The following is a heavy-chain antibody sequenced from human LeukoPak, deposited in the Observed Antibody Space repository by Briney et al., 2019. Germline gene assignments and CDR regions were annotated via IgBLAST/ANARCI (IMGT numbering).Heavy chain of an antibody. Sequence: SETLSLTCAVYGGSFSGYYWSWIRQPPGKGLEWIGEINHSGSTNYNPSLKSRVTISVDTSKNQFSLKLSSVTAADTAVYYCARRHYDFWSGYPYYFDYWGQGTLVTVSS. D-gene: IGHD3-3*01. CDR1: GGSFSGYY. J-gene: IGHJ4*02. CDR2: INHSGST. CDR3: ARRHYDFWSGYPYYFDY. V-gene: IGHV4-34*01.